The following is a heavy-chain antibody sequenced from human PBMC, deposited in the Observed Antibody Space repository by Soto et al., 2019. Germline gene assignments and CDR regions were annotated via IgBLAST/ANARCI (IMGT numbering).Heavy chain of an antibody. CDR1: GGSFSGYY. Sequence: QVQLQQWGAGLLKPSETLSLTCAVYGGSFSGYYWSWIRQPPGKGLEWIGEINHSGSTNYNPSLKSRVTISVETSKNQFSLKLSSVTAADTAVYYCARGITMVRGVIPRPYFDYWGQGTLVTVSS. V-gene: IGHV4-34*01. J-gene: IGHJ4*02. CDR2: INHSGST. D-gene: IGHD3-10*01. CDR3: ARGITMVRGVIPRPYFDY.